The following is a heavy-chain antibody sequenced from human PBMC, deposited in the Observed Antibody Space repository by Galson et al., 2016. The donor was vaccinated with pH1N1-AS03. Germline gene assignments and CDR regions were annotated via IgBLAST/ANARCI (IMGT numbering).Heavy chain of an antibody. CDR1: GFTFTSYY. CDR2: IHPSGGP. D-gene: IGHD4-17*01. V-gene: IGHV1-46*01. Sequence: SVEVSCKASGFTFTSYYMHWVRQAPGQGLEWMGIIHPSGGPIYAQHFQGRVSMARDTSTSTVYMELSNLRPDDTAVYYCARDGGHYGYCDYWGQVTLVTVSS. CDR3: ARDGGHYGYCDY. J-gene: IGHJ4*02.